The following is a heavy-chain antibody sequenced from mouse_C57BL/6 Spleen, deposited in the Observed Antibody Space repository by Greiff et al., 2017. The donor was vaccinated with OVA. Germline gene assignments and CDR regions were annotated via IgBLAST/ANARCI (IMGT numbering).Heavy chain of an antibody. D-gene: IGHD1-1*01. V-gene: IGHV1-55*01. CDR3: ARERYYYGSSYPVDY. CDR2: IYPGSGST. Sequence: QVQLQQPGAELVKPGASVKMSCKASGYTFTSYWITWVKQRPGQGLEWIGDIYPGSGSTNYNEKFKSKATLTVDTSSSTAYMQLSSLTSEDSAVYYCARERYYYGSSYPVDYWGQGTTLTVSS. J-gene: IGHJ2*01. CDR1: GYTFTSYW.